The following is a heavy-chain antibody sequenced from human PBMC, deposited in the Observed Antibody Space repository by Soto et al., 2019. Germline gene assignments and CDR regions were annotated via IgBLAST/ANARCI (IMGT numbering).Heavy chain of an antibody. J-gene: IGHJ4*02. D-gene: IGHD5-12*01. CDR1: GASISSSY. CDR2: VYHTGST. V-gene: IGHV4-59*01. Sequence: SETLSLTCTVSGASISSSYWSWIRQSPGKGLEWIGYVYHTGSTNYNPSLKSRVTISLDTSKSQFSLNLTSLTTADTAVYFCARGGNRYSNVASGVGGLDYWGQGSLVTVSS. CDR3: ARGGNRYSNVASGVGGLDY.